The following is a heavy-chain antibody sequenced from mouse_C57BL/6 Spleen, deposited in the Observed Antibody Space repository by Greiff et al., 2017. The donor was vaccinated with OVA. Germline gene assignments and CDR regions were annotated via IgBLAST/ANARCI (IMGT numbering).Heavy chain of an antibody. D-gene: IGHD1-1*01. CDR2: IDPSDSYT. Sequence: QVQLQQPGAELVKPGASVKLSCKASGYTFTSYWMQWVKQRPGQGLEWIGEIDPSDSYTNYNQKFKGKATLTVDTSSSTAYMQLSSLTSEDSAVYYCARSGYYGSSLYYAMDYWGQGTSVTVS. CDR1: GYTFTSYW. CDR3: ARSGYYGSSLYYAMDY. J-gene: IGHJ4*01. V-gene: IGHV1-50*01.